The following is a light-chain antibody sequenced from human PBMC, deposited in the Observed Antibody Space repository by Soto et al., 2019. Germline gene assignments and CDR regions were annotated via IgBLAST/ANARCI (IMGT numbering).Light chain of an antibody. CDR1: QSVSSSS. CDR2: GTS. V-gene: IGKV3D-20*02. J-gene: IGKJ5*01. CDR3: QQRSNWPLT. Sequence: IVFTQSPVTLSLSPGERSTLYCRASQSVSSSSLAWYQQKPGQAPRLLISGTSSRATGIPARFSGSGSGTDFTLTISSLEPEDFAVYYCQQRSNWPLTFGRGTQLEIK.